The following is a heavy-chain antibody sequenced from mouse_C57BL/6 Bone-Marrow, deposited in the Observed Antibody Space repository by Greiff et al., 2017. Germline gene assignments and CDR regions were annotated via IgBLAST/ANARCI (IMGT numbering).Heavy chain of an antibody. D-gene: IGHD2-2*01. Sequence: VQLVESGPGLVAPSQSLSITCTVSGFSLTSYGVDWVRQSPGKGLEWLGVIWGVGSTNYNSALKSRLSISKDNSKSQVFLKRNRLQADDTAMYYCARDGYYGYFDVWGTGTTVTVSS. CDR1: GFSLTSYG. CDR2: IWGVGST. J-gene: IGHJ1*03. V-gene: IGHV2-6*01. CDR3: ARDGYYGYFDV.